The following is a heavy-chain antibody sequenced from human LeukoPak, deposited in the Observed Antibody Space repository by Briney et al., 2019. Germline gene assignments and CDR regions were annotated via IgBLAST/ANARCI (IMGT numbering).Heavy chain of an antibody. CDR2: INPNSGGT. V-gene: IGHV1-2*02. D-gene: IGHD1-26*01. J-gene: IGHJ4*02. Sequence: ASVKVSCKASGYTFTGYYMHWVRQAPGQGLEWMGWINPNSGGTNYAQKFQGRVTMTRGTSISTAYMELSRLKSDDTAVYYCARDLSGSYTEFDYWGQGTLVTVSS. CDR1: GYTFTGYY. CDR3: ARDLSGSYTEFDY.